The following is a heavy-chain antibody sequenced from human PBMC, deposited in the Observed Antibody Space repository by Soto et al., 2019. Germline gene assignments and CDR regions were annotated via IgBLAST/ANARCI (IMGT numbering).Heavy chain of an antibody. D-gene: IGHD3-3*01. CDR3: AKLIFGVAHAPLHV. Sequence: SVKVSWKASGGTFSSYAISWVRQAPGQGLEWMGGIIPIFGTANYAQKFQGRVTITADESTSTAYMELSSLRSEDTAVYYCAKLIFGVAHAPLHVWGQGTTVTVS. CDR1: GGTFSSYA. V-gene: IGHV1-69*13. J-gene: IGHJ6*02. CDR2: IIPIFGTA.